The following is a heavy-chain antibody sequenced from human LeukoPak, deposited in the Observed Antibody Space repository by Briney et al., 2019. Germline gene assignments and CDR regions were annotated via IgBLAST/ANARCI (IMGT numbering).Heavy chain of an antibody. V-gene: IGHV3-7*05. Sequence: GGSLRLSCAASGFTFSYCWMSWVRQAPGKGLEWVANINLDGTERHYVDSVKGRFTISRDNARKSLYLQMNSLRDEDTAVYYCARDNVGATPFDYWGQGTLVTVSS. J-gene: IGHJ4*02. D-gene: IGHD1-26*01. CDR2: INLDGTER. CDR1: GFTFSYCW. CDR3: ARDNVGATPFDY.